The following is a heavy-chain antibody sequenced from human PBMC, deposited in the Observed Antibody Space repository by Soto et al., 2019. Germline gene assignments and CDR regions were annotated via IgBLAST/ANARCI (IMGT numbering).Heavy chain of an antibody. CDR1: GGSPTGYY. Sequence: PETLSLTCVVYGGSPTGYYWSWIRQPPGRGLEWIGEINPTGSPKYNPSLMSRVTISVDTSKNQFSMKLSSVTAADTAVFYCARSREQWLVDAFDIWGQGTMVTVSS. CDR3: ARSREQWLVDAFDI. V-gene: IGHV4-34*01. D-gene: IGHD6-19*01. J-gene: IGHJ3*02. CDR2: INPTGSP.